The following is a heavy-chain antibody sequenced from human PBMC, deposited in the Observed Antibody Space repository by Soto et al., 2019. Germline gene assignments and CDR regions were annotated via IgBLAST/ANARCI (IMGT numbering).Heavy chain of an antibody. CDR2: IIPIFGTA. D-gene: IGHD3-22*01. Sequence: SVKVSCKASGGTFSSYAISWVRQAPGQGLEWMGGIIPIFGTANYAQKFQGRVTITADESTSTAYMELSSLRSEDTAVYYCARTMYYYDSSGYLGYWGQGTLVTVSS. CDR1: GGTFSSYA. J-gene: IGHJ4*02. V-gene: IGHV1-69*13. CDR3: ARTMYYYDSSGYLGY.